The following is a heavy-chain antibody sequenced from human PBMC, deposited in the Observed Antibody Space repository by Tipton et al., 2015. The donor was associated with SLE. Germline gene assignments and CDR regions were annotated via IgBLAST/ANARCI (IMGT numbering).Heavy chain of an antibody. CDR2: IYSGGST. CDR1: GIVFSFYA. D-gene: IGHD5-24*01. Sequence: SLRLSCAASGIVFSFYAMNWVRQAPGKGLEWVSIIYSGGSTYYADSVKGRFTISRDNSKNTLYLQMNSLRAEDTAVYYCARDGKMATIPGAFDIWGQGTMVTVSS. V-gene: IGHV3-66*02. CDR3: ARDGKMATIPGAFDI. J-gene: IGHJ3*02.